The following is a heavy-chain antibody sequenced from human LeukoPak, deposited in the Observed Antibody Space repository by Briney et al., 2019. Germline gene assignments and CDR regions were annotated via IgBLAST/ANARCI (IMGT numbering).Heavy chain of an antibody. J-gene: IGHJ4*02. Sequence: GGSLRLSCAASGFTFSSYSMNWVRQAPGKGLQWISSISSSSNYIYYADSVKGRFTISRDNAKNSLYLQMNSLRAEDTAVYYCAKDALYDILTGYFRYWGQGTLVTVSS. CDR2: ISSSSNYI. V-gene: IGHV3-21*04. CDR1: GFTFSSYS. D-gene: IGHD3-9*01. CDR3: AKDALYDILTGYFRY.